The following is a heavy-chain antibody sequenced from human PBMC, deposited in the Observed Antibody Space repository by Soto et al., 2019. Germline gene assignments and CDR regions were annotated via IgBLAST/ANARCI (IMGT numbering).Heavy chain of an antibody. CDR3: AREIVTAGGNNYFDP. J-gene: IGHJ5*02. Sequence: XDTLSLTRGVSGGTFASSHWWIWVRQFPGRGLEWIGNVYHTGDTNFNPSLQSRVTFSVDKSNNQFSLRLTSVTAADTAVYFCAREIVTAGGNNYFDPWGPGTLVTVSS. CDR2: VYHTGDT. CDR1: GGTFASSHW. V-gene: IGHV4-4*02. D-gene: IGHD2-21*02.